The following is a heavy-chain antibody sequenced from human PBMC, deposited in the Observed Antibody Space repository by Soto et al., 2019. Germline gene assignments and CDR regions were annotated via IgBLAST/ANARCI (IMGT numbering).Heavy chain of an antibody. Sequence: QVQLVQSGAEVRKPGASVKVSCKASGYTFTTYGISWVRQAPGQGLEWMGWISGYDGHTKYAQKCQGRIIMTTDTSTSTVDMDLRSLRSDDTAVYYCAREGEMPYYYYGLDVWGQGPTVTVSS. CDR2: ISGYDGHT. J-gene: IGHJ6*02. D-gene: IGHD3-16*01. V-gene: IGHV1-18*01. CDR1: GYTFTTYG. CDR3: AREGEMPYYYYGLDV.